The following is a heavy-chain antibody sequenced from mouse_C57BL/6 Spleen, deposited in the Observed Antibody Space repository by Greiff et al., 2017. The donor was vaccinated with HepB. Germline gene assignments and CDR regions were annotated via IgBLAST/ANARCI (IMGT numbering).Heavy chain of an antibody. CDR1: GYTFTDYA. J-gene: IGHJ1*03. D-gene: IGHD1-1*01. V-gene: IGHV1-67*01. CDR2: ISTYYGDA. CDR3: ARRLFYYGSSYGYFDV. Sequence: QVQLKESGPELVRPGVSVKISCKGSGYTFTDYAMHWVKQSHAKSLEWIGVISTYYGDASYNQKFKDKATMTVDKSSSTAYMELARLTSEDSAVYYCARRLFYYGSSYGYFDVWGTGTTVTVSS.